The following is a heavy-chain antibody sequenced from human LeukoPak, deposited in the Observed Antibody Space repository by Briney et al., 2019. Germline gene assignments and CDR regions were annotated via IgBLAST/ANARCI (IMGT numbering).Heavy chain of an antibody. V-gene: IGHV4-4*07. CDR2: INTSGST. CDR1: GDSIIGFY. Sequence: SETLSLTCTVSGDSIIGFYWSWIRQPAGKGLEWIGRINTSGSTNYKPSLKSRVTMSVDTSKNQFSLKLSPVTAADTAVYYCARDRSYGPDHWGQGTLVTVSS. D-gene: IGHD5-18*01. CDR3: ARDRSYGPDH. J-gene: IGHJ4*02.